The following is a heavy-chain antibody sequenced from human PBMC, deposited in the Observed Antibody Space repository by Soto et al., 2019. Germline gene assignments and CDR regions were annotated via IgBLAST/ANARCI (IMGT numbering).Heavy chain of an antibody. Sequence: GGSLRLSCAASGFTFGSYGMHWVRLAPGKGLEWVAVLSYDGSNKYYADSVKGRFTISRDNSKNTLYLQMNSLRAEDTAVYYCAKDRGASSVYYYGMDVWGQGTTVTVSS. CDR2: LSYDGSNK. CDR3: AKDRGASSVYYYGMDV. J-gene: IGHJ6*02. CDR1: GFTFGSYG. V-gene: IGHV3-30*18. D-gene: IGHD6-6*01.